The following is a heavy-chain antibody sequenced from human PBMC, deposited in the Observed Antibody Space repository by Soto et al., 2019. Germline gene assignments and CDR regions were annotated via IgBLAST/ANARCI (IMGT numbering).Heavy chain of an antibody. CDR3: ARHEGGAAADRPLDY. J-gene: IGHJ4*02. CDR1: GGSISSSDW. Sequence: PSETLSLTCAVSGGSISSSDWWRWVRQPPGKGLEWIGEIYHSGSTNYNPSLKSRVTISVDTSKNQFSLKLSSVTAADTAVYYCARHEGGAAADRPLDYWGQGTLVTVSS. V-gene: IGHV4-4*02. D-gene: IGHD6-13*01. CDR2: IYHSGST.